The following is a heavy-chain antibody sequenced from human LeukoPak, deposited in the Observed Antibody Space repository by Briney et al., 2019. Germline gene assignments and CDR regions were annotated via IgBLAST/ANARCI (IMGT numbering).Heavy chain of an antibody. D-gene: IGHD6-19*01. CDR3: ARDPYSSGWYSPLDY. CDR2: INHSGST. V-gene: IGHV4-39*07. J-gene: IGHJ4*02. CDR1: GASVSGSAYY. Sequence: SETLSLTCTVSGASVSGSAYYWSWIRQPPGKGLEWIGEINHSGSTNYNPSLKSRVTISVDTSKNQFSLKLSSVTAADTAVYYCARDPYSSGWYSPLDYWGQGTLVTVSS.